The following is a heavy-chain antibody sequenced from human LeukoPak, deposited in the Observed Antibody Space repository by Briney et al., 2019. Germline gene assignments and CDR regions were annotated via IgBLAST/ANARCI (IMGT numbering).Heavy chain of an antibody. CDR2: ISSSGSYI. CDR3: ARDYGSFAY. CDR1: GFTFSSYS. Sequence: GGSLRLSCAASGFTFSSYSMNWVRQAPGKGLEWVSSISSSGSYIYSADSVKGRFTISRDNAQTSLYLQMNSLRAEDTAVYYCARDYGSFAYWRQGTLVTVSS. V-gene: IGHV3-21*01. J-gene: IGHJ4*02. D-gene: IGHD4-17*01.